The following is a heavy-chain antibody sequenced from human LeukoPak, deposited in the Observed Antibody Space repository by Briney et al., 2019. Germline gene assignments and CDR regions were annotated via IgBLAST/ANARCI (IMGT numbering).Heavy chain of an antibody. CDR1: GFIFSDYW. V-gene: IGHV3-7*01. CDR3: ARPRQWLSVSNWFDP. J-gene: IGHJ5*02. CDR2: IKYDGSEK. D-gene: IGHD3-22*01. Sequence: GGSLRLSCEASGFIFSDYWMTWVRQAPGKGLEWVANIKYDGSEKYCVDSLKGRFTIARDNAKNSLYLEMNSLRAEDTAIYYCARPRQWLSVSNWFDPWGQGTLVTVSS.